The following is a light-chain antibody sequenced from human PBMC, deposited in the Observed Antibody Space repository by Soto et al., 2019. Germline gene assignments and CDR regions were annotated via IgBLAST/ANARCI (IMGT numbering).Light chain of an antibody. V-gene: IGLV1-44*01. Sequence: QAVLTQPPSASGTPGQRVTISCSGSSSNIGRNTVNWYQQLPGTAPKLLIYSNNQRPSGVPDRFSGSKSGTSASLAISGLHSEDEADYYCAAWDDSLNVSFGGGTKLTVL. CDR3: AAWDDSLNVS. CDR1: SSNIGRNT. J-gene: IGLJ2*01. CDR2: SNN.